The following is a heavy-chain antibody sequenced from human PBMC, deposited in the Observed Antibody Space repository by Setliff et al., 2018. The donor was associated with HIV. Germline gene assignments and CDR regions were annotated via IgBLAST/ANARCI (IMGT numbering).Heavy chain of an antibody. D-gene: IGHD3-22*01. J-gene: IGHJ4*02. CDR3: ARGKILVLRGYHFDY. V-gene: IGHV4-59*11. Sequence: SETLSLTCTVSGGSINSHYWSWIRQPPGKGLEWSGYIFYSGSTNYNPSLKSRVTITLDTSGNQFSLKLMSVTPADTAVYYCARGKILVLRGYHFDYWGLGTLVTVSS. CDR1: GGSINSHY. CDR2: IFYSGST.